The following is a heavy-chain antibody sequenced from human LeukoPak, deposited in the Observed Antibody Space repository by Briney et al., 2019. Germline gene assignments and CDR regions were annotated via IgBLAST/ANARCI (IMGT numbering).Heavy chain of an antibody. Sequence: SETLSLTCTVSGGSISSGSYYWSWIRQPAGKGLEWIGRIYTSGSTNYNPSLKSRVTISVDTSKKQFSLMLSSVTAADTAVYYCARESFYGDSDWGQGTLVTVSS. D-gene: IGHD4-17*01. V-gene: IGHV4-61*02. CDR2: IYTSGST. J-gene: IGHJ4*02. CDR3: ARESFYGDSD. CDR1: GGSISSGSYY.